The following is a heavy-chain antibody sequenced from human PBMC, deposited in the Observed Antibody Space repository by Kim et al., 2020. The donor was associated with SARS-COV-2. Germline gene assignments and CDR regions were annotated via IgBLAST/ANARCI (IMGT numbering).Heavy chain of an antibody. V-gene: IGHV3-33*01. Sequence: GGSLRLSCAASGFTFSDHGMHWVRQAPGKGLEWVAVIWWDGDKKYYADSVKGRFTVSRDNAKNTLYLQLNRVRDEDTAVYYCASASSNWTSRPDDWGQGT. CDR1: GFTFSDHG. CDR3: ASASSNWTSRPDD. CDR2: IWWDGDKK. D-gene: IGHD1-1*01. J-gene: IGHJ4*02.